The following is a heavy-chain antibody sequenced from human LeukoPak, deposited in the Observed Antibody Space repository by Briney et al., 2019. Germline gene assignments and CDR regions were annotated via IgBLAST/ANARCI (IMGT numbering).Heavy chain of an antibody. J-gene: IGHJ4*02. CDR2: ITPILGSI. Sequence: ASVKVSCKASGYTFTGYYMHWVRQAPGQGLEWMGRITPILGSINYAQKFQGRVTITADRSTSTGYMDVAGLRSEDTAVYYCARGRGSRTGYNGDYLDQWGQGTLVTVSS. CDR1: GYTFTGYY. D-gene: IGHD5-18*01. V-gene: IGHV1-2*02. CDR3: ARGRGSRTGYNGDYLDQ.